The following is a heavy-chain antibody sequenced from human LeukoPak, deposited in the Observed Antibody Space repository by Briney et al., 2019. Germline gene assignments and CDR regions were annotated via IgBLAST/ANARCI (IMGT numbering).Heavy chain of an antibody. CDR2: ISSSGST. J-gene: IGHJ4*02. Sequence: SETLSLTCTVSGGSISSYYWIWIRQPAGKGLEWIGRISSSGSTNYNPSLKSRVTMSLDTSTNQFSLRLNSVTAADTAVYYSARASFIGSYWVIDHWGQGTLVTVSS. CDR3: ARASFIGSYWVIDH. CDR1: GGSISSYY. V-gene: IGHV4-4*07. D-gene: IGHD3-10*01.